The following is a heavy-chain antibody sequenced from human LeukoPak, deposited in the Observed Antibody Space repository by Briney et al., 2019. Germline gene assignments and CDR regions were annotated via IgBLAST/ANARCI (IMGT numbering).Heavy chain of an antibody. CDR1: GFTFSGSA. J-gene: IGHJ4*02. Sequence: GGSLKLSCAASGFTFSGSAMHWVRQASGKGLEWVGRIRSKANSYATAYAASVKGRFTISRDDSKNTAYLQMNSLKTEDTAVYHCTSKYSSSSDYWGQGTLVTVSS. V-gene: IGHV3-73*01. D-gene: IGHD6-6*01. CDR2: IRSKANSYAT. CDR3: TSKYSSSSDY.